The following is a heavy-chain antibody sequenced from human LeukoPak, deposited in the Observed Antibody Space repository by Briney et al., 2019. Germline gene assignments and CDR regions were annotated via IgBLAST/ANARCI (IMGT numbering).Heavy chain of an antibody. CDR2: ISYDGSNK. Sequence: GGSLRLSCAASGFTFSSYAMHWVRQAPGKGLEWVAVISYDGSNKYYADSVKGRFTISRDNSKNTLYLQMNSLRAEDTAVYYCASYYYYMDVWGKGTTVTVSS. J-gene: IGHJ6*03. V-gene: IGHV3-30*04. CDR1: GFTFSSYA. CDR3: ASYYYYMDV.